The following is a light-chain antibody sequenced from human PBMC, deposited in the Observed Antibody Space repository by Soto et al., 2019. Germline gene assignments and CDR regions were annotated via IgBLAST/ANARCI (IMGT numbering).Light chain of an antibody. CDR2: AAS. J-gene: IGKJ2*01. CDR3: QQSYSTPRT. V-gene: IGKV1-39*01. CDR1: QSISSY. Sequence: DIQMTQSPSSLSASVGDRVTITCRTSQSISSYLNWYQQKPGKAPKLLIYAASSLQSGVPSRFSGSESGTDFTLTISSLQPEDFVTYYCQQSYSTPRTFGQGTKLEIK.